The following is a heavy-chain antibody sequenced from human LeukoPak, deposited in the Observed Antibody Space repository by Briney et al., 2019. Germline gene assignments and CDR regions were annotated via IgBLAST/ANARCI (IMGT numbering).Heavy chain of an antibody. Sequence: SSEALSLTCTVSGGSISSSSYYWGWIRQPPGKGLEWIGSIYYSGSTYYNPSLKSRVTISVDTSKNQFSLKLSSVTAADTAVYYCARRAPTELWFGGFDPWGQGTLVTVSS. CDR2: IYYSGST. J-gene: IGHJ5*02. CDR3: ARRAPTELWFGGFDP. CDR1: GGSISSSSYY. V-gene: IGHV4-39*01. D-gene: IGHD3-10*01.